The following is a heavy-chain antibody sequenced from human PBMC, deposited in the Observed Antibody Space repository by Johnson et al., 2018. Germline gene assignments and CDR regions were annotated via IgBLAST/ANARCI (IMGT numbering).Heavy chain of an antibody. CDR3: ARRYYYVISGYPDSFDI. V-gene: IGHV1-69*01. D-gene: IGHD3-22*01. CDR2: IIPIFGTA. CDR1: GGTFSSYA. Sequence: QVQLVESGAEVKKPGSSVKVSCKASGGTFSSYANSWVRQAPGQGLEWMGGIIPIFGTANYAQKFQGRVTIPADESTRTAYMERGSLRSEDTAVYYFARRYYYVISGYPDSFDIWGQGTIVTVSS. J-gene: IGHJ3*02.